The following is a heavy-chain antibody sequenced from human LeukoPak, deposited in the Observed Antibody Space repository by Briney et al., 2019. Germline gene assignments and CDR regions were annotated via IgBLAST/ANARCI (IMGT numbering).Heavy chain of an antibody. CDR2: ITVSGDNT. D-gene: IGHD4-23*01. Sequence: GGSLGLSCAASGFTFTTCAMSWVRQPPGKGLEWVSTITVSGDNTFYADSVKGRFTISRDNSKNTLFLQMNSLRAEDTALYYCAKDPYGGARNYFDYWGQGALVTVSS. CDR3: AKDPYGGARNYFDY. V-gene: IGHV3-23*01. J-gene: IGHJ4*02. CDR1: GFTFTTCA.